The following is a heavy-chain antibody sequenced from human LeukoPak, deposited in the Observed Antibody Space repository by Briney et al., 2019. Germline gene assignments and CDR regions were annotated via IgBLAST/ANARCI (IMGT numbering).Heavy chain of an antibody. CDR1: RGTFSSYA. V-gene: IGHV1-69*04. Sequence: GSSVKVSCKASRGTFSSYAISWVLQAPGQGLEWMGRISPILGIANYAQKFQGRVTITADKSTSTAYMELSSLRSEDTAVYYCARAIPNYDSSHLPTNWFDPWGQGTLVTVSS. D-gene: IGHD3-22*01. J-gene: IGHJ5*02. CDR3: ARAIPNYDSSHLPTNWFDP. CDR2: ISPILGIA.